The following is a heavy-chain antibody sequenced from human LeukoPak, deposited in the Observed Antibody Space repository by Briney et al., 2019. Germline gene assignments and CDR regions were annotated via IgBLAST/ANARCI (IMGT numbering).Heavy chain of an antibody. D-gene: IGHD3-22*01. CDR2: IYSGGST. Sequence: GGSLRLSCAASGFTVSSNYMSWVRQAPGKGLEWVSVIYSGGSTYYADSVKGRFTISRDNSKNTLYLQMNSLRAEDTAVYYCARGATMIVVPFDYWGQGTLVTVSS. J-gene: IGHJ4*02. CDR3: ARGATMIVVPFDY. V-gene: IGHV3-53*01. CDR1: GFTVSSNY.